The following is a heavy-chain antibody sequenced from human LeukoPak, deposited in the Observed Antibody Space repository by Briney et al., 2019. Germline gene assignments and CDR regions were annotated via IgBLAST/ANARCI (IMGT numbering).Heavy chain of an antibody. D-gene: IGHD2-8*01. J-gene: IGHJ4*02. CDR3: ARSDVYWGHFDY. V-gene: IGHV3-13*01. CDR2: IGTAGDT. CDR1: GVTFSNYD. Sequence: GGSLRLSCAASGVTFSNYDMHWVRQTTGKGLEWVSAIGTAGDTNYLGSVKGRFTISRENAKNSLYLQMNSLRAGDTAVYYCARSDVYWGHFDYWGQGTLVTVSS.